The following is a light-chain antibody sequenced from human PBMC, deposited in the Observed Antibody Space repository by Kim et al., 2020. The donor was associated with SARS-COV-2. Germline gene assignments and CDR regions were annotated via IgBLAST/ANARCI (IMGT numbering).Light chain of an antibody. CDR1: SSVVGGYNS. Sequence: SNTTSCTGTSSVVGGYNSVSWYPQHPGKAPKLMIYDVINRPSGVSNRFSGSNSGNTASLTISGLQAEDEADYSCSSYTSSSTLVFGGATQLTVL. CDR3: SSYTSSSTLV. CDR2: DVI. V-gene: IGLV2-14*03. J-gene: IGLJ3*02.